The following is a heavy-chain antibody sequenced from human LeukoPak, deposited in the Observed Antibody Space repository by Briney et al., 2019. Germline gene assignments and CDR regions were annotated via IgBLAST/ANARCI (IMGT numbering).Heavy chain of an antibody. V-gene: IGHV3-74*01. CDR1: GFTFSSYW. J-gene: IGHJ4*02. Sequence: GGSLRLSCAASGFTFSSYWMHWVRQAPGKGLVWVSRINSDGSSTSYADSVKGRFTISRDNAKNSLYLQMNSLRAEDTAVYYCARDYLRDPFDYWGQGTLVTVSS. D-gene: IGHD3-3*01. CDR3: ARDYLRDPFDY. CDR2: INSDGSST.